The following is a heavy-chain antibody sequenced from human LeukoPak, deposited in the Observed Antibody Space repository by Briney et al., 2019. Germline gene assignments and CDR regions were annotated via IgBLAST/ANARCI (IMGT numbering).Heavy chain of an antibody. V-gene: IGHV3-23*01. J-gene: IGHJ4*02. Sequence: PGGSLRLSCAASGFSFSSYWMHWVRQAPGKRLEWVPGITGSGENTYYAGSVKGRFTISRDNSKNTLYLQMNSLRPEDTAVYYCAKSLVSGGSCYSCFDYWGQGTLVTVSS. CDR3: AKSLVSGGSCYSCFDY. D-gene: IGHD2-15*01. CDR2: ITGSGENT. CDR1: GFSFSSYW.